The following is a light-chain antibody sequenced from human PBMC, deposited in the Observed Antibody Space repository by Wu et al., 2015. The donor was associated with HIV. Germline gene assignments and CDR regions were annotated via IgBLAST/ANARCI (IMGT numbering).Light chain of an antibody. CDR1: QSVSSTY. V-gene: IGKV3-20*01. CDR3: QQYGSSPPLT. CDR2: GAS. Sequence: EIVLTQSPGTLSLSPGERATLSCRASQSVSSTYLAWYQQKPGQPPRLLIYGASRRATGIPDRFSGSGSGTDSSLTISRLEPEDFAVYYCQQYGSSPPLTFGPGTKVDIK. J-gene: IGKJ3*01.